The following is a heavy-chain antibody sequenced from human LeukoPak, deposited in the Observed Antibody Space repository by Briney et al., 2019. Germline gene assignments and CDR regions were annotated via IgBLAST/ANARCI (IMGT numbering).Heavy chain of an antibody. J-gene: IGHJ5*02. CDR3: ASLGGSPYSGSYWNWFDP. Sequence: PSETLSLTCTVSGGSISSSSYYWGWIRQPPGKGLEWIGSIYYSGSTYYNPSLKSRVTISVDTSKNQFSLKLSSETAADTAVYYCASLGGSPYSGSYWNWFDPWGQGTLVTVSS. D-gene: IGHD1-26*01. V-gene: IGHV4-39*01. CDR2: IYYSGST. CDR1: GGSISSSSYY.